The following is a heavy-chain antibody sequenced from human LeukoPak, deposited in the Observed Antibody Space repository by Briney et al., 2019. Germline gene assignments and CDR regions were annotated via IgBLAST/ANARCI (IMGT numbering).Heavy chain of an antibody. J-gene: IGHJ4*02. CDR1: GFTFSSYS. CDR3: ARDRLPRDGYNEVFDY. CDR2: ISSSSSYI. Sequence: GGSLRLSCAASGFTFSSYSMNWVRQAPGKGLEWVSSISSSSSYIYYADSVEGRFTISRDNAKNSLYLQMNSLRAEDTAVYYCARDRLPRDGYNEVFDYWGQGTLVTVSS. D-gene: IGHD5-24*01. V-gene: IGHV3-21*01.